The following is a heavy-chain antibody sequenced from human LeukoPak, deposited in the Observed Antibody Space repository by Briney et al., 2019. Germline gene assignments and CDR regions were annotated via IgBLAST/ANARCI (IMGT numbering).Heavy chain of an antibody. CDR3: ARTPEESGIAAGDYGMDV. CDR1: GGSISSYY. J-gene: IGHJ6*02. Sequence: SETLSLTCTVSGGSISSYYWNWIRQSPSRGLEWLGRTYYRPKWYNDYAVSVKSRITINPDTSKNQFSLQLNSVTPEDTAVYYCARTPEESGIAAGDYGMDVWGQGTTVTVSS. D-gene: IGHD6-13*01. CDR2: TYYRPKWYN. V-gene: IGHV6-1*01.